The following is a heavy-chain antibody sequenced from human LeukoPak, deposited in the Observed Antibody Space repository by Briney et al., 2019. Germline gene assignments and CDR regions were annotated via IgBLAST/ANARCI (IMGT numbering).Heavy chain of an antibody. D-gene: IGHD6-13*01. J-gene: IGHJ6*03. Sequence: PSKTLSLTCTVSGGSISHYWTWIRQSPVKGLEWIGDISNSGSTSYNPSLKSRVTISIDTSKNQFSLNLSSVTAADTAVYYCARSANILYYYTDVWGNGTTVAVSS. CDR2: ISNSGST. CDR1: GGSISHY. CDR3: ARSANILYYYTDV. V-gene: IGHV4-59*08.